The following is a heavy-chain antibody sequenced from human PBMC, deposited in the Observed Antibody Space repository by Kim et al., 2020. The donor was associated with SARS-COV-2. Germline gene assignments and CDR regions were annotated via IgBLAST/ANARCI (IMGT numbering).Heavy chain of an antibody. Sequence: SETLSLTCTVSGGTISSSDSYWAWLRQSPGRGLEWIGNIYYSGSTSYNPSLNRRVIISVATSKSQFSLKLISVTPADTAAYYCVRAVLWFGELVIDYWGPGSLVTVS. D-gene: IGHD3-10*01. CDR2: IYYSGST. J-gene: IGHJ4*02. CDR3: VRAVLWFGELVIDY. CDR1: GGTISSSDSY. V-gene: IGHV4-39*01.